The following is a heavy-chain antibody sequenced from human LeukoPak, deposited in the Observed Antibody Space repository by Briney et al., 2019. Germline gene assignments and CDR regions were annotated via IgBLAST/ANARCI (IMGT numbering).Heavy chain of an antibody. D-gene: IGHD4-23*01. Sequence: PSETLSLTCAVYGGSFSGYYWSWLRQPPGKGLEWIGEINHSGSTNYNPSLKSRVTISVDTSKNQFSLKLSSVTAEDTAVYYCARGTEGVTPNWFDPRGQGTLVTVSA. CDR3: ARGTEGVTPNWFDP. CDR1: GGSFSGYY. V-gene: IGHV4-34*01. J-gene: IGHJ5*02. CDR2: INHSGST.